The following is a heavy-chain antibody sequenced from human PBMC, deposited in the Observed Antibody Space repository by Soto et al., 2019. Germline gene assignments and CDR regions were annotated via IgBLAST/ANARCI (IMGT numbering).Heavy chain of an antibody. CDR1: GFALSTSEEG. D-gene: IGHD3-10*01. J-gene: IGHJ3*01. CDR2: IFLDGGK. CDR3: AQGVNAHGGESDAFDV. V-gene: IGHV2-5*02. Sequence: QITLNEYGHTMVKPTQPLTLTCTFSGFALSTSEEGVGCIRQPPGKSMEWLALIFLDGGKRYRPSLKSRLTNTNDTSKNQVVLTVTNRDSVDTATYYYAQGVNAHGGESDAFDVWGQGTIVTVSS.